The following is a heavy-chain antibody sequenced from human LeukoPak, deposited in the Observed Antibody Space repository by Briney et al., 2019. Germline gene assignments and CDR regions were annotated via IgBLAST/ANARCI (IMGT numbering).Heavy chain of an antibody. Sequence: GASVKVSCKASGYTFISYGISWVGQAPGQGLEWMGWISAYNGNTNYAQKLQGRVTMTTATSTSTAYMELRSLRSDDTAVYYCARRYSSGPYDAFDIWGQGTMVTVSS. CDR1: GYTFISYG. CDR2: ISAYNGNT. CDR3: ARRYSSGPYDAFDI. V-gene: IGHV1-18*01. D-gene: IGHD6-19*01. J-gene: IGHJ3*02.